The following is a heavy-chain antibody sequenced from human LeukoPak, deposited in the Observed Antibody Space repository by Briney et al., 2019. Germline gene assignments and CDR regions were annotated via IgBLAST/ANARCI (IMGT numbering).Heavy chain of an antibody. CDR1: GYTFTGYY. CDR2: ISYDGSNK. D-gene: IGHD3-3*01. Sequence: SCKASGYTFTGYYMHWVRQAPGKGLEWVAVISYDGSNKYYADSVKGRFTISRDNSKNTLYLQMNSLRAEDTAVYYCARADYDFWSGYSQYYYYYGMDVWGQGTTVTVSS. CDR3: ARADYDFWSGYSQYYYYYGMDV. J-gene: IGHJ6*02. V-gene: IGHV3-30-3*01.